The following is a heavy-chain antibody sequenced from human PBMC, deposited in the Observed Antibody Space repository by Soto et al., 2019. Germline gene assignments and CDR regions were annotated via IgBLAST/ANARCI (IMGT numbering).Heavy chain of an antibody. CDR1: GLTFSDYY. D-gene: IGHD6-19*01. Sequence: PGGSLRLSCAASGLTFSDYYMSWIRQAPGKGLEWVSYISSSGSTIYYADSVKGRFTISRDNAKNSLYLQMNSLRAEDTAVYYCARDEVAVAGQFDYWGQGTLVTVSS. CDR2: ISSSGSTI. J-gene: IGHJ4*02. CDR3: ARDEVAVAGQFDY. V-gene: IGHV3-11*01.